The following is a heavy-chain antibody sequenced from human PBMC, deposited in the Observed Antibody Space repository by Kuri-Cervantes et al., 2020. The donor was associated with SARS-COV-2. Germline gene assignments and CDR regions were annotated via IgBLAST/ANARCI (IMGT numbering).Heavy chain of an antibody. J-gene: IGHJ5*02. V-gene: IGHV3-33*01. Sequence: SLKMTCAASGLPFSSYGMHWVRQAPGKGLEWVAVIWYDGSNKYYADSVKGRFTSSRDNCKNTLYLQMNSMRAEDTAVYYCARDRGGGGDPIAYNWFDPWGQGTLVTVSS. CDR1: GLPFSSYG. D-gene: IGHD2-21*02. CDR3: ARDRGGGGDPIAYNWFDP. CDR2: IWYDGSNK.